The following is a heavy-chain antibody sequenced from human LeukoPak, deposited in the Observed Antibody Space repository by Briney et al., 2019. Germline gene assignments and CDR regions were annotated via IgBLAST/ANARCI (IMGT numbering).Heavy chain of an antibody. CDR2: ISGSGGST. V-gene: IGHV3-23*01. J-gene: IGHJ3*02. CDR1: GFTLSSDA. D-gene: IGHD1-26*01. Sequence: GRSLRLSCAVSGFTLSSDAMGWVRQAPGEGMEWVSAISGSGGSTYYADSVKGRFTIYRDNSKNTLCRRVDSLRAEDTAVYYCAKDNGSFFSPYAFDIWGHGTMVTVSS. CDR3: AKDNGSFFSPYAFDI.